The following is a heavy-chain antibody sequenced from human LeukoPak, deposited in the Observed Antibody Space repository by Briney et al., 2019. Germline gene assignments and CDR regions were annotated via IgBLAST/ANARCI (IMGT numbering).Heavy chain of an antibody. CDR1: GFTFSSYS. J-gene: IGHJ2*01. CDR3: AKGYIIAGRQWYLDL. Sequence: GGSLRLSCAASGFTFSSYSMNWVRQVPGKGLEWVSYISSSSRTIYDADSVKGRFTISRDNAKNSLYLQMNSLRAEDTAVYYCAKGYIIAGRQWYLDLWGRGTLVGVSS. CDR2: ISSSSRTI. V-gene: IGHV3-48*01. D-gene: IGHD6-13*01.